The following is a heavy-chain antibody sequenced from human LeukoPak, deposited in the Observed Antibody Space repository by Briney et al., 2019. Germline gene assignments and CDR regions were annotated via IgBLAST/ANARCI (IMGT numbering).Heavy chain of an antibody. CDR1: GGSISSGGYY. J-gene: IGHJ4*02. CDR3: ARSYLSYSSWRRDYFDY. Sequence: PSQTLSLTCTVSGGSISSGGYYWSWLRQPPGKGLESIGEINHSGSTNYNPSLKSRVTISVDTSKNQFSLKLSSVTAADTAVYYCARSYLSYSSWRRDYFDYWGQGTLVTVSS. CDR2: INHSGST. D-gene: IGHD6-13*01. V-gene: IGHV4-30-2*01.